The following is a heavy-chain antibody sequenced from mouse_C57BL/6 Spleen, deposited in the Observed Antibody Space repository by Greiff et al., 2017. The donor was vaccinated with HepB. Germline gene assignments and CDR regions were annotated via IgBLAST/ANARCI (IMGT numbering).Heavy chain of an antibody. CDR2: IDPETGGT. V-gene: IGHV1-15*01. J-gene: IGHJ3*01. CDR3: TRGRGFAY. Sequence: QVTLKVSGAELVRPGASVTLSCKASGYTFTDYEMHWVKQTPVHGLEWIGAIDPETGGTAYNQKFKGKAILTADKSSSTAYMELRSLTSEDSAVYYCTRGRGFAYWGQGTLVTVSA. CDR1: GYTFTDYE.